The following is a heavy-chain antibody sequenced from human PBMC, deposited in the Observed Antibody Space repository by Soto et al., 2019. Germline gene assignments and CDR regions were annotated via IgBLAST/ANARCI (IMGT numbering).Heavy chain of an antibody. CDR3: AGGSDFWRFDH. D-gene: IGHD3-3*01. V-gene: IGHV3-73*01. CDR1: GATFSGSA. J-gene: IGHJ4*02. CDR2: VRNKVNNYAT. Sequence: EVQLVESGGGLVQPGGSLKLSCAVSGATFSGSAIHWVRQAPGKGLEWVGRVRNKVNNYATAYATSVEGRFSISRDDSGNTAYLQMNGLKTEDTAIYYCAGGSDFWRFDHWGQGTLVTVSS.